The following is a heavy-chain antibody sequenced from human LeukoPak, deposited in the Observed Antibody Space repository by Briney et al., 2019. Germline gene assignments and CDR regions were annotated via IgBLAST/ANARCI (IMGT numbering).Heavy chain of an antibody. J-gene: IGHJ4*02. CDR1: GFSFSSYW. CDR2: VYSGGST. Sequence: GGSLRLSCAASGFSFSSYWMSWVRQAPGKGLEWVSVVYSGGSTYYADSVKGRFTISRDNSKNTLYLQMNSLRAEDTAVYYCARAVSGSSPSDYWGQGTLVTVSS. V-gene: IGHV3-53*01. D-gene: IGHD3-16*01. CDR3: ARAVSGSSPSDY.